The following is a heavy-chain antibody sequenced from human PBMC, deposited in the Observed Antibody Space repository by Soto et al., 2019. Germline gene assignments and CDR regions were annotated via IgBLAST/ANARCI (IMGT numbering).Heavy chain of an antibody. V-gene: IGHV4-34*01. J-gene: IGHJ3*02. CDR3: ARGPRVVWVVPTAQRDVFDI. CDR1: GGSFSDFY. Sequence: ASETLSLTCAVYGGSFSDFYWNFIRQPPGKGLEWIGEINHSGSTNYNPSLKRRVTISVDTSKNRFSLKLRSVTAADTAVYFCARGPRVVWVVPTAQRDVFDIGGQGTVVTVSS. D-gene: IGHD2-2*01. CDR2: INHSGST.